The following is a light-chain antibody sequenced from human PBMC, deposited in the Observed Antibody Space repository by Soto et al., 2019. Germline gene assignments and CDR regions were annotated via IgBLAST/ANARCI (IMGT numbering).Light chain of an antibody. CDR2: DAY. J-gene: IGKJ5*01. CDR1: QSFLGL. V-gene: IGKV3-11*01. CDR3: QQRHMWPIT. Sequence: EVVLTQSPVTLSLSPGERATLSCRASQSFLGLLAWYQQKPGQAPRLLIYDAYNRATGIPPRFSGSGSGTDFTLTISSLEPDDSAVYYCQQRHMWPITFGQGTRLEIK.